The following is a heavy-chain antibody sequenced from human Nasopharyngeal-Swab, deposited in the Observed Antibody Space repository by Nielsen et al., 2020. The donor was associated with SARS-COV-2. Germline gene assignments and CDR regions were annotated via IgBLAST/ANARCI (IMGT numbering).Heavy chain of an antibody. Sequence: GGTLTLSCAASGITFSSYGMHWVRQAPGKGLEWVAVIWYDGSKKYYADSLKGRFTISRDNSKHTLYLQMNSLRAEDTAVYYFASGLTGTPPYYFDYWGQGTLVTVSS. V-gene: IGHV3-33*01. J-gene: IGHJ4*02. D-gene: IGHD1-20*01. CDR3: ASGLTGTPPYYFDY. CDR2: IWYDGSKK. CDR1: GITFSSYG.